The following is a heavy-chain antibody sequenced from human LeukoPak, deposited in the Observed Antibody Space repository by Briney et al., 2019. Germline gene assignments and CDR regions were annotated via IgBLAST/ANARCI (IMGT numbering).Heavy chain of an antibody. CDR3: ASKGEWEPGHY. Sequence: GGSLRLSCAASGFTFSSYSMNWVRQAPGKGLEWVSSISSSSSYIYYADSVKGRFTISGDNAKNSLYLQMNSLRAEDTAVYYCASKGEWEPGHYWGQGTLVTVSS. CDR2: ISSSSSYI. CDR1: GFTFSSYS. J-gene: IGHJ4*02. D-gene: IGHD1-26*01. V-gene: IGHV3-21*01.